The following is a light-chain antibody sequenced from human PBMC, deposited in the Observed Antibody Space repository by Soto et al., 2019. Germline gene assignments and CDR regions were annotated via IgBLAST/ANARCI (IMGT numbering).Light chain of an antibody. V-gene: IGLV2-8*01. CDR2: EVS. CDR3: SSYAGSMNLI. J-gene: IGLJ2*01. Sequence: QSVLTQPPSASGSPGQSVTISCTGSSSDVGGHNHVSWYQQHPGKAPKLMIYEVSKRPSGVPDRFSGSKSVNTASLTVSGLPAEDEADYYCSSYAGSMNLIFGGGTKLTVL. CDR1: SSDVGGHNH.